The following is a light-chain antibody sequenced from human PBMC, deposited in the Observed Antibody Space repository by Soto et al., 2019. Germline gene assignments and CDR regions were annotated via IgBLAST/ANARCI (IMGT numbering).Light chain of an antibody. V-gene: IGLV2-11*01. Sequence: QSVLTQPRSVSGSPGQSVTISCTGTSSDVGGYNYVSWYQQHPGKAPKHIIYDVNKRPSVLPGRLSATKSGNTASLTISVLQAEEEADYYCSSYAGNFHFVFGSGTKVTVL. J-gene: IGLJ1*01. CDR2: DVN. CDR1: SSDVGGYNY. CDR3: SSYAGNFHFV.